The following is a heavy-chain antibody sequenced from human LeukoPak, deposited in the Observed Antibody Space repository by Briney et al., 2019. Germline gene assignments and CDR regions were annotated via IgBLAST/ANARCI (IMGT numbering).Heavy chain of an antibody. V-gene: IGHV4-39*07. Sequence: SETLSLTCSVSGGSITSSSYYWGWIRQPPEKGLEWIGSIYYTGGTYYSPSLKSRVTMSVDTSKNQFSLKLSSVTAADTAVYYCARGTVAGTQVDYWGQGTLVTVSS. CDR1: GGSITSSSYY. CDR2: IYYTGGT. D-gene: IGHD6-19*01. J-gene: IGHJ4*02. CDR3: ARGTVAGTQVDY.